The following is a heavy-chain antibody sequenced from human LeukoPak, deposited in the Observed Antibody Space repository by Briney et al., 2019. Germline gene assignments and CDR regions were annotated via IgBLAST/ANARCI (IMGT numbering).Heavy chain of an antibody. CDR2: ISSSSSYT. J-gene: IGHJ6*02. CDR3: ARDALLPSPAAHRAYYYYGMGV. D-gene: IGHD2-2*01. CDR1: GFTFSDYY. Sequence: PGGSLRLSCAASGFTFSDYYMSWIRQAPGKGLEWVSYISSSSSYTNYADSVKGRFTISRDNAENSLYLQMNSLRAEDTAVYYCARDALLPSPAAHRAYYYYGMGVWGQGTTVTVSS. V-gene: IGHV3-11*05.